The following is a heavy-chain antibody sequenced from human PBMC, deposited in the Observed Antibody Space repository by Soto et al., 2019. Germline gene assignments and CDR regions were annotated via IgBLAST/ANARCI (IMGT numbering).Heavy chain of an antibody. V-gene: IGHV1-69*13. D-gene: IGHD3-3*01. Sequence: SVKVSCKASGGTFSSYAISWVRQAPGQGLEWMGGIIPIFGTANYAQKFQGRVTITADESTSTAYMELSSLRSEDTAVYYCAREAPTRFLEWLYSDYWGQGTLVTVSS. J-gene: IGHJ4*02. CDR1: GGTFSSYA. CDR2: IIPIFGTA. CDR3: AREAPTRFLEWLYSDY.